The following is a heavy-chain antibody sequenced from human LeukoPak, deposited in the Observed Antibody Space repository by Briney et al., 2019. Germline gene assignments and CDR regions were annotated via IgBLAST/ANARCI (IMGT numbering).Heavy chain of an antibody. V-gene: IGHV1-69*13. CDR1: GGTFSSYA. J-gene: IGHJ6*02. CDR3: ARSNDILTGYYFPYYYYGMDV. D-gene: IGHD3-9*01. CDR2: IIPIFGTA. Sequence: SVKVSCKASGGTFSSYAISWVRQAPGQGLEWMGGIIPIFGTANYAQRFQGRVTITADESTSTAYMELSSLISEDTAVYYCARSNDILTGYYFPYYYYGMDVWGQGTTVTVSS.